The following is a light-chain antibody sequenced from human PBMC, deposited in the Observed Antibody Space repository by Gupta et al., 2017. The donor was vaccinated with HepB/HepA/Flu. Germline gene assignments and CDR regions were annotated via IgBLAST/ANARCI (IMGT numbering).Light chain of an antibody. J-gene: IGKJ4*01. V-gene: IGKV4-1*01. Sequence: DIVMTQSPDSLPVSLGERATINCKSSQSVLYSANNKNYLAWYQQRPGQPPKMLIYWASTRESGVPDRFSGSGSGTDFTLTISRLQAEDVAVYYCQQYYSTPLTFGGGTKVEI. CDR2: WAS. CDR1: QSVLYSANNKNY. CDR3: QQYYSTPLT.